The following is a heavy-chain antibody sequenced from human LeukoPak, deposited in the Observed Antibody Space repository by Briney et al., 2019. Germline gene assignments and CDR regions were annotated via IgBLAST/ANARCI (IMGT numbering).Heavy chain of an antibody. V-gene: IGHV3-23*01. CDR3: ARAADSRLRNAWDY. J-gene: IGHJ4*02. Sequence: GRSLRLSCTASGLTFSTYALSWVSQTPGKGLEWLSVISATGSTTYYADSVRGRFTISRDNAKNSLYLQMNSLRAEDTAVYYCARAADSRLRNAWDYWGQGTLVTVSS. CDR2: ISATGSTT. D-gene: IGHD2-2*01. CDR1: GLTFSTYA.